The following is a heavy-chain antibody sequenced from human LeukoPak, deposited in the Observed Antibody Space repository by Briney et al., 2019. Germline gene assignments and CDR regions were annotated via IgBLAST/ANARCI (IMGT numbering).Heavy chain of an antibody. Sequence: AGGSLRLSCAASGFTFSSYAMSWVRQAPGKGLEWVSAISGSGGSTYYADSVKGRFTISRDNSKNTLYLQMNSLRAEDTAVYYCAKGGDDSSGYYLDYWGQGTLVTVSS. D-gene: IGHD3-22*01. CDR2: ISGSGGST. V-gene: IGHV3-23*01. J-gene: IGHJ4*02. CDR1: GFTFSSYA. CDR3: AKGGDDSSGYYLDY.